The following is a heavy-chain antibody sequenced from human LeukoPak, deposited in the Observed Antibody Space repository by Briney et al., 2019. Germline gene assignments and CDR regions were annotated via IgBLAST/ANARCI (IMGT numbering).Heavy chain of an antibody. J-gene: IGHJ6*02. V-gene: IGHV4-4*07. CDR3: ARETDYYGSGTPGGMDV. CDR1: GGSISSYY. Sequence: SETLSLTCTVSGGSISSYYWSWIRQPAGKGLEWIGRIYTSGSTNYNPSLKSRVTMSVDTSKNQFSLKLSSVTAADTAVYYCARETDYYGSGTPGGMDVCGQGTRSPSP. CDR2: IYTSGST. D-gene: IGHD3-10*01.